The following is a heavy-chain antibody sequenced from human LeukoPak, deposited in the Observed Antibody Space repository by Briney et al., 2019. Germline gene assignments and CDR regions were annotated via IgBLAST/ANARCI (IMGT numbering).Heavy chain of an antibody. CDR3: ARDRRRDGYNSGLIDY. CDR1: GYTFTGYY. V-gene: IGHV1-2*06. D-gene: IGHD5-24*01. Sequence: ASVKVSCKASGYTFTGYYMHWVRQAPGQGLEWMGRINPNSGGTNYAQKFQGRVTMTRGASISTAYMELSRLRSDDTAVYYCARDRRRDGYNSGLIDYWGQGTLVTVSS. CDR2: INPNSGGT. J-gene: IGHJ4*02.